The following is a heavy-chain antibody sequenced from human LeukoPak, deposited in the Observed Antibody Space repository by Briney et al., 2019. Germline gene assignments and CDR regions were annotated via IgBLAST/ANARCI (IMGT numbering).Heavy chain of an antibody. V-gene: IGHV5-51*01. D-gene: IGHD6-6*01. CDR2: IYPGDSDT. CDR1: GYSFTSYW. CDR3: AKLLDSSSRYAMDV. Sequence: GESLKISCKGSGYSFTSYWIGWVRQMPGKGLEWMGIIYPGDSDTRYGPSFQGQVIVSADKSISTAYLQWSSLKASDSAIYYCAKLLDSSSRYAMDVWGQGTTVTVSS. J-gene: IGHJ6*02.